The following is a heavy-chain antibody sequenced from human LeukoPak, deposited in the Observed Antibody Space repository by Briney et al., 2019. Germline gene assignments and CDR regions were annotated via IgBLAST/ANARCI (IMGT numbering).Heavy chain of an antibody. CDR2: SRNRAHSYST. Sequence: GGSLRLSCAASGFTFSDHYMDWVRQAPGKGLDWIGRSRNRAHSYSTEYAASVEGRFTVSRADSENSLYLQMNSLKTDDTAVYYCVALIRGLGYWGQGTLVTVSS. J-gene: IGHJ4*02. D-gene: IGHD3-10*01. V-gene: IGHV3-72*01. CDR3: VALIRGLGY. CDR1: GFTFSDHY.